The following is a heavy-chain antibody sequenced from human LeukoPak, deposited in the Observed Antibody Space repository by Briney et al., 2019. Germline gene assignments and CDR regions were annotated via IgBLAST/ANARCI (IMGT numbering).Heavy chain of an antibody. D-gene: IGHD6-19*01. CDR1: GGSISSGDYY. CDR3: ARSFLGGWYYFDY. V-gene: IGHV4-30-4*01. CDR2: IYYSGST. Sequence: PSETLSLTCTVSGGSISSGDYYWSWIRQPPGKGLEWIGYIYYSGSTDYNPSLRSRVTISVDTSKNQFSLRLSSVTAADTAVYYCARSFLGGWYYFDYWGQGTLVTVSS. J-gene: IGHJ4*02.